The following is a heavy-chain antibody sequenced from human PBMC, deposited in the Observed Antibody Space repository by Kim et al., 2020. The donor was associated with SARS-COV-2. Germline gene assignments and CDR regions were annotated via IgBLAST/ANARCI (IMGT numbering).Heavy chain of an antibody. J-gene: IGHJ4*02. CDR3: VKAPRGGLDTALGSPY. V-gene: IGHV3-64D*09. D-gene: IGHD5-18*01. Sequence: GGSLRLSCSASGFTFSSYAMHWVRQAPGKGLEYVSAISSNGGSTYYADSVKGRFTISRDNSKNTLYLQMSSLRAEDTAVYYCVKAPRGGLDTALGSPYWGQGTLVTVSS. CDR1: GFTFSSYA. CDR2: ISSNGGST.